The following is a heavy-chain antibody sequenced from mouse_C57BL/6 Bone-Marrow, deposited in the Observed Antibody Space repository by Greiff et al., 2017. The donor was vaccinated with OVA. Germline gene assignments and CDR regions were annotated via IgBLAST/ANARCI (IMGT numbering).Heavy chain of an antibody. Sequence: EVKLQESGGDLVKPGGSLKLSCAASGFTFSSYGMSWVRQTPDKRLEWVATISSGGSYTYYPDSVKGRFTISRDTAKNTLYLQMSSLKSEDTAMYYCARGEWLLLYWYFDVWGTGTTVTVSS. CDR3: ARGEWLLLYWYFDV. CDR1: GFTFSSYG. D-gene: IGHD2-3*01. CDR2: ISSGGSYT. V-gene: IGHV5-6*01. J-gene: IGHJ1*03.